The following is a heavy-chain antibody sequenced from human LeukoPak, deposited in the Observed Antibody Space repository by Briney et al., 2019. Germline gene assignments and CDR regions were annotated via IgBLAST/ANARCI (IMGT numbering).Heavy chain of an antibody. CDR1: GFTFSSYG. CDR3: ARDQGILYGMDV. D-gene: IGHD5-18*01. Sequence: SGGSLRLSCAASGFTFSSYGMHWVRQAPGKGLEWVAVIWYDGSNKYYADSVKGRFTISRDNPKNTLYLQMNSLRAEDTAVYYCARDQGILYGMDVWGQGTTVTVSS. CDR2: IWYDGSNK. V-gene: IGHV3-33*08. J-gene: IGHJ6*02.